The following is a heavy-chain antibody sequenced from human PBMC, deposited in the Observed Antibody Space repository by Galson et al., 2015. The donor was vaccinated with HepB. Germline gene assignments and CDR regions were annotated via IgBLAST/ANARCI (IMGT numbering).Heavy chain of an antibody. CDR2: INPSGGST. CDR3: ARETGRDSGWRYLYYFDY. Sequence: SVKVSCKASGYTFTSYYMHWVRQAPGQGLEWMGIINPSGGSTSYAQKLQGRVTMTRDTSTSTVYMELSSLRSEDTAVYYCARETGRDSGWRYLYYFDYWGQGTLVTVSS. D-gene: IGHD6-19*01. CDR1: GYTFTSYY. V-gene: IGHV1-46*04. J-gene: IGHJ4*02.